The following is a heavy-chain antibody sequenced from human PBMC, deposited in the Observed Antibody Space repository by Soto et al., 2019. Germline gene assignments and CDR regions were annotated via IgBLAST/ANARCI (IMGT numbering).Heavy chain of an antibody. Sequence: GGSLRLSCAASGFTFSSYAMSWVRQAPGKGLEWVSAISGSGGSTYYADSVKGRFTISRDNSKNTLYLQMNSLRAEDTAVYYCAKVTSGYCSSTSCRIGAYYYYMDVWGKGTTVTVSS. V-gene: IGHV3-23*01. CDR3: AKVTSGYCSSTSCRIGAYYYYMDV. J-gene: IGHJ6*03. D-gene: IGHD2-2*01. CDR2: ISGSGGST. CDR1: GFTFSSYA.